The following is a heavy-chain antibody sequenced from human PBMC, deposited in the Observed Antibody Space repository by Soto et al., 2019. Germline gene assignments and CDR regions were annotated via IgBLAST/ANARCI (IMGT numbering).Heavy chain of an antibody. V-gene: IGHV3-23*01. CDR3: AKGRAPSGWYPPYYYGMDV. D-gene: IGHD6-19*01. CDR1: GFTFSTYA. Sequence: VQLLESGGGLLQPGGSLRLSSAASGFTFSTYAMTWVRQAPGKGPEWVSSVSGSGGNTLYADSVKGRFTISRDNSKNTLYLQMNSLRAGDTAVYYCAKGRAPSGWYPPYYYGMDVWGQGTTVIVSS. J-gene: IGHJ6*02. CDR2: VSGSGGNT.